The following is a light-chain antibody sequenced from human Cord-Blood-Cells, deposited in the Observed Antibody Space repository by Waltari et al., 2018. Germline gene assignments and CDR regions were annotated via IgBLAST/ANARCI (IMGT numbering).Light chain of an antibody. CDR1: SSDVGGYNY. Sequence: GTSSDVGGYNYVSWYQQHPGKAPKLMIYEVSKRPSGVPDRFSGSKSGNTASLTVSGLQAEDEADYYCSSYAGSNNLVFGGGTKLTVL. J-gene: IGLJ3*02. CDR3: SSYAGSNNLV. CDR2: EVS. V-gene: IGLV2-8*01.